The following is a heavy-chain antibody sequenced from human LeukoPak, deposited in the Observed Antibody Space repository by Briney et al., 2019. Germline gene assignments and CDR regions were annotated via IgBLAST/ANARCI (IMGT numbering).Heavy chain of an antibody. J-gene: IGHJ4*02. CDR2: IYSAGNT. CDR3: ARGGTPGYSSGRIDY. Sequence: GGSLRLSCVASGFTVSSYYMSWVRQAPGKGLEWVSVIYSAGNTYYADSVKGRFTISRHNSGNTLYLHMNSLRVEDTAVYFCARGGTPGYSSGRIDYWGQRTLVTVSS. D-gene: IGHD6-19*01. V-gene: IGHV3-53*04. CDR1: GFTVSSYY.